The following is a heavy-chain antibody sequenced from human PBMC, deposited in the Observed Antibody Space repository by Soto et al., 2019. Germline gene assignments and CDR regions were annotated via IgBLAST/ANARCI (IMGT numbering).Heavy chain of an antibody. CDR3: ARGNRGKRWLQVPTNYYYYGVDG. Sequence: PSEALSLTCTVSGGSISSYYWSWIRQPPGKGLEWIGYIYYSGSTNYNPSLKSRVTISVDTSKNQFSLKLSSVTAADTAVYCFARGNRGKRWLQVPTNYYYYGVDGWCQGSTVTVS. V-gene: IGHV4-59*01. CDR1: GGSISSYY. D-gene: IGHD5-12*01. J-gene: IGHJ6*02. CDR2: IYYSGST.